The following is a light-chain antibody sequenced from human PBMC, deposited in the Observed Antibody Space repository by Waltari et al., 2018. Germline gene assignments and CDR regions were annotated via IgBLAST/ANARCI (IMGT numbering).Light chain of an antibody. CDR2: KTS. Sequence: IQMTQSPSTLSASVADRVTMTCRASQSVSRWLAWNQQKPGKAPKLLIYKTSTLESGVPSRFSGSGSGTEFSLTISSLQPDDFATYYCQHYSTYSWTFGQGTKLEIK. CDR1: QSVSRW. CDR3: QHYSTYSWT. V-gene: IGKV1-5*03. J-gene: IGKJ1*01.